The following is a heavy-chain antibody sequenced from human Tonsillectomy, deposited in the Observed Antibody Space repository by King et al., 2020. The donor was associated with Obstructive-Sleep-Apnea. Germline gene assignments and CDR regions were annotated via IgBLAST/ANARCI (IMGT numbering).Heavy chain of an antibody. D-gene: IGHD3-22*01. J-gene: IGHJ4*02. V-gene: IGHV1-18*01. CDR2: SSVYNGNT. CDR3: ARDVALVGRYYYDSSGYSALDY. Sequence: QLVQSGAEVKKPGASVKVSCKASGYTFTSYGISWVRQAPGQGLEWMGWSSVYNGNTNHAQKPQGRVTMTTDTSTSTAYMELRNLRSDDPAVYYCARDVALVGRYYYDSSGYSALDYWGQGTLVTVSS. CDR1: GYTFTSYG.